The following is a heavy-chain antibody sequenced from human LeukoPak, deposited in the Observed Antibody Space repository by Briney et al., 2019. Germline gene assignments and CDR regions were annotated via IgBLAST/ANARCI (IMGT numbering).Heavy chain of an antibody. CDR3: ARFIVVVPGAIWRGSFDI. Sequence: GGSLRLSCAASGFTFSSYSMNWVRQAPGKGLEWVSSISSSSSYIYYADSVKGRFTISRDNAKNSLYLQMNSLRAEDTAVYYCARFIVVVPGAIWRGSFDIWGQGTMVTVSS. V-gene: IGHV3-21*04. D-gene: IGHD2-2*01. CDR2: ISSSSSYI. J-gene: IGHJ3*02. CDR1: GFTFSSYS.